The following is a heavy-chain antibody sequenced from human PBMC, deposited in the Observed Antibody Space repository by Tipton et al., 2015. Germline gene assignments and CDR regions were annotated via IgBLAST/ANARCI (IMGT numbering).Heavy chain of an antibody. CDR2: ILHRGTT. V-gene: IGHV4-39*01. D-gene: IGHD6-13*01. CDR1: GASISSPNSF. Sequence: GLVKPSETMSLTCTVSGASISSPNSFWGWIRQSPGKGLEWIGSILHRGTTYYNPSLRSRVSLSIDTSSNQFSLSLTSVTAADTALYYCARHVFIQGSWYQWFDPWGQGTLVTVSS. CDR3: ARHVFIQGSWYQWFDP. J-gene: IGHJ5*02.